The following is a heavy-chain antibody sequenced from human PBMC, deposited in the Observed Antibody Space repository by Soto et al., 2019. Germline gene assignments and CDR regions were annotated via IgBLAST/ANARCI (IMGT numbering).Heavy chain of an antibody. J-gene: IGHJ4*02. CDR2: ISSTTHYI. Sequence: GGSLRLSCAASGFTFTRYSMNWVRQAPGKGLEWVSSISSTTHYIYYADSMRGRFTISRDNAKNAVYLEMDSLRAEDTAVYYCARESEDLTSNFDYWGQGTLVTVSS. V-gene: IGHV3-21*06. CDR3: ARESEDLTSNFDY. CDR1: GFTFTRYS.